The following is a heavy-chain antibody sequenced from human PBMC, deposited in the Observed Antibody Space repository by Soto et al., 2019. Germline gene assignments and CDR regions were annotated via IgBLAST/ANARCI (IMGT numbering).Heavy chain of an antibody. J-gene: IGHJ6*02. CDR1: GFTFSSYA. D-gene: IGHD3-10*01. CDR3: AKYGSGSYYNSYYYGMDV. CDR2: ISGSGGST. Sequence: QSGGSLRLSCAASGFTFSSYAMSWVRQAPGKGLAWVSAISGSGGSTYYADSVKGRFTISRDNSKNTLYLQMNSLRAEDTAVYYCAKYGSGSYYNSYYYGMDVWGQGTTVTV. V-gene: IGHV3-23*01.